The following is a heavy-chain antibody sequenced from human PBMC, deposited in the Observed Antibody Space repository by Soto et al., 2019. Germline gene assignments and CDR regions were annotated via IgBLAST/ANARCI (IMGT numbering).Heavy chain of an antibody. CDR1: GGSISSYY. V-gene: IGHV4-59*01. D-gene: IGHD3-22*01. CDR2: IYYSGST. CDR3: ARVKGYYDSSGYFDY. J-gene: IGHJ4*02. Sequence: PSETLSLTCTVSGGSISSYYWSWIRQPPGKGLEWIGYIYYSGSTNYNPSLKSRVTISVDTSKNQFSLKLSSVTAADTAVYYCARVKGYYDSSGYFDYWGQGTLDTVSS.